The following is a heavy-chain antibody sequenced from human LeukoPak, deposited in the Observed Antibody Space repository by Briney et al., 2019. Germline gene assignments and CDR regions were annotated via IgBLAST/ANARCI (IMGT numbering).Heavy chain of an antibody. CDR3: ARENGYNYDY. J-gene: IGHJ4*02. CDR1: GDSIRSYY. CDR2: IYHSGST. D-gene: IGHD5-24*01. Sequence: SETLSLTCTVSGDSIRSYYWSWIRQPPGKGLEWIGHIYHSGSTNYNPSLKSRVTISLDTSKNQFSLKLTSVTAADTAVYYCARENGYNYDYWGQGTLVTVSS. V-gene: IGHV4-59*01.